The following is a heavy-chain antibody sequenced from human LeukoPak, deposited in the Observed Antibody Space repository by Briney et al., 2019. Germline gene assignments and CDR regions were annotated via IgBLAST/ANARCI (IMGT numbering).Heavy chain of an antibody. CDR1: GGSISSGGYY. J-gene: IGHJ5*02. Sequence: PSQTLSLTCTVSGGSISSGGYYWSWIRQHPGKGLEWIGSIYYSGSSYYSPSLKSRTNISIDTSRIQFSLRLSSITAADTAVYYCAREVSVGTYNWFDPWGQGTLVTVSS. V-gene: IGHV4-31*03. D-gene: IGHD1-26*01. CDR2: IYYSGSS. CDR3: AREVSVGTYNWFDP.